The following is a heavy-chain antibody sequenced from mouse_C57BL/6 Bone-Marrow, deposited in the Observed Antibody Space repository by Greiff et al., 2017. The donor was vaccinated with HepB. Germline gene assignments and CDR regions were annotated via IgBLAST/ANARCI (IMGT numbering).Heavy chain of an antibody. CDR3: ARRTTVAVSYWYFDV. CDR2: ISNGGGST. D-gene: IGHD1-1*01. CDR1: GFTFSDYY. V-gene: IGHV5-12*01. Sequence: EVMLVESGGGLVQPGGSLKLSCAASGFTFSDYYMYWVRQTPEKRLEWVAYISNGGGSTYYPDTVKGRFTISRDNAKNTLYLQMSRLKSEDTAMYYCARRTTVAVSYWYFDVWGTGTTVTVSS. J-gene: IGHJ1*03.